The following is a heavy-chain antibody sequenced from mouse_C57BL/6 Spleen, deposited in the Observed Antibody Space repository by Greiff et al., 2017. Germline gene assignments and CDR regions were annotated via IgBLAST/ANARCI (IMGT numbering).Heavy chain of an antibody. Sequence: EVKLVESGPGLVKPSQSLSLPCSVTGYSITSGYYWNWIRQFPGNKLEWMGYISYDGSNNYNPSLKNRISITRDTSKNQFFLKLNSVTTEDTATYYCARDLYFDYWGQGTTLTVSS. J-gene: IGHJ2*01. V-gene: IGHV3-6*01. CDR2: ISYDGSN. CDR1: GYSITSGYY. CDR3: ARDLYFDY.